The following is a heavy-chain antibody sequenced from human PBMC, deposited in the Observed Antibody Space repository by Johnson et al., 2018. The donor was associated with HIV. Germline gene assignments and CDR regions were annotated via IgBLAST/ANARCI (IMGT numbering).Heavy chain of an antibody. J-gene: IGHJ3*02. Sequence: QVQLVESGGGVVQPGRSLRLSCAASGFTFSSYGMHWVRQAPGKGLEWMAFISYDGSNKYFTDSVRGRFTISRDNSKNTLFLQMNSLRAEDTAVYYCARDFKDSSSWYGAFDIWGQGTMVTVSS. D-gene: IGHD6-13*01. CDR2: ISYDGSNK. CDR3: ARDFKDSSSWYGAFDI. V-gene: IGHV3-30*03. CDR1: GFTFSSYG.